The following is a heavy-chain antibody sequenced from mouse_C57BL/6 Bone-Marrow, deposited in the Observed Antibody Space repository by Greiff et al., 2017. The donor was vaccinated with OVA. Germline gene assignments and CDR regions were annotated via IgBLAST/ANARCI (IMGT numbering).Heavy chain of an antibody. CDR2: IRSKSNNYAT. CDR1: GFSFNTYA. D-gene: IGHD1-1*01. V-gene: IGHV10-1*01. CDR3: VRSTVVGPLYWYFDV. J-gene: IGHJ1*03. Sequence: EVMLVESGGGLVQPKGSLKLSCAASGFSFNTYAMNWVRQAPGKGLEWVARIRSKSNNYATYYADSVKDRFTISRDDSESMLYLQMNNLKTEDTAMYYCVRSTVVGPLYWYFDVWGTGTTVTVSS.